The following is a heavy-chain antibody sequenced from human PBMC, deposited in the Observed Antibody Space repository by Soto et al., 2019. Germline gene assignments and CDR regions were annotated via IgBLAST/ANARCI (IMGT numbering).Heavy chain of an antibody. J-gene: IGHJ6*02. V-gene: IGHV3-66*01. CDR3: ASRRYYYYGMDV. CDR1: GFTVSRNY. Sequence: EVQLVESGGGLVQPGGSLRLSCAASGFTVSRNYMSWVRQAPGKGLEWVSVIYSGGSTYYADSVKGRFTISRDNSKNTLYLQMNSLRAEDTAVYYCASRRYYYYGMDVWGQGTTVTVSS. CDR2: IYSGGST.